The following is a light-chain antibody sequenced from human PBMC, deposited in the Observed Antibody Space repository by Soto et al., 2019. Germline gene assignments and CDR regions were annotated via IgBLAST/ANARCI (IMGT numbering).Light chain of an antibody. CDR2: KDN. CDR3: SAWDVGLEGPI. J-gene: IGLJ2*01. Sequence: VVTQPPSTSGAPGQRVTIYCSGSMSNIGRNTVNWYQQLPGTAPKVLMYKDNRRPSGVPDRFSGSKSGTSASLAISGLQSEDEATYYCSAWDVGLEGPIFGGGTKLTVL. CDR1: MSNIGRNT. V-gene: IGLV1-44*01.